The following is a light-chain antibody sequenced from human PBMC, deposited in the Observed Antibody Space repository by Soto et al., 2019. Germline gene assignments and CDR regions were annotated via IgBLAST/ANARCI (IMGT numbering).Light chain of an antibody. CDR2: EGS. V-gene: IGLV2-23*03. Sequence: QSVLSQPASVSGSTGQSITISCTGTNNDVGVYKLVSWYQQHPGKVPKVVIYEGSKRPSGVSNLVPGYKSGHTASLTISGLPAEDEAYYYCWSDAGNSIFVFGGGTKLTVL. CDR1: NNDVGVYKL. CDR3: WSDAGNSIFV. J-gene: IGLJ2*01.